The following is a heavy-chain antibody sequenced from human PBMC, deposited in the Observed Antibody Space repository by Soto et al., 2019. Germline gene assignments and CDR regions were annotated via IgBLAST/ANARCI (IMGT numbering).Heavy chain of an antibody. J-gene: IGHJ6*02. CDR2: ISYDGSNQ. Sequence: QVQLVESGGGVVQTGRSLRLSCAASGFIFSNYAMHWVRQAPGMGLEWVAVISYDGSNQYYADSVVKGRFTISRDNSRNTLDLQMNSLRADDTAVYYCARDRTMEPYYYYGMDVWGQGTTVTVSS. CDR1: GFIFSNYA. V-gene: IGHV3-30-3*01. CDR3: ARDRTMEPYYYYGMDV. D-gene: IGHD1-1*01.